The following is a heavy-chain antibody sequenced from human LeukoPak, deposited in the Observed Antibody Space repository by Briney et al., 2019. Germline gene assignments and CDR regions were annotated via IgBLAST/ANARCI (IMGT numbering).Heavy chain of an antibody. CDR2: INPNSGGT. V-gene: IGHV1-2*02. CDR1: GYTFTGYY. J-gene: IGHJ4*02. Sequence: GASVKVSCKASGYTFTGYYMHWVRQAPGQGLEWMGWINPNSGGTNYVQKFQGRVTMTRDTSISTAYMELSRLRSDDTAVYYCARIYGDLYYFDYWGQGTLVTVSS. D-gene: IGHD4-17*01. CDR3: ARIYGDLYYFDY.